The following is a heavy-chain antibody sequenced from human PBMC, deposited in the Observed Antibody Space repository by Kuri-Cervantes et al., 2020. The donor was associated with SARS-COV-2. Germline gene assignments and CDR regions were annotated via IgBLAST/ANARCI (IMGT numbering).Heavy chain of an antibody. Sequence: SSVKVSCKASGGTFSSYAISWVRQAPGQGLEWMGGIIPIFGTANYAQKFQGRVTITADKSTSTAYMELSSLRSEDTAVYYCARGYRYCSSTSCPTPYYVDYWGQGTLVTVSS. D-gene: IGHD2-2*01. CDR3: ARGYRYCSSTSCPTPYYVDY. J-gene: IGHJ4*02. V-gene: IGHV1-69*06. CDR2: IIPIFGTA. CDR1: GGTFSSYA.